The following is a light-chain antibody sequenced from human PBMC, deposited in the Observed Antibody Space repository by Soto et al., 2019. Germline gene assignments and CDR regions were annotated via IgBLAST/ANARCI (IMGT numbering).Light chain of an antibody. CDR1: QSVRSN. Sequence: EIVMTQSPATLSVSPGEIATLSCMASQSVRSNLAWYQQKPGQAPRLLIYGASTRATGIPARFSGSGSGTEFTLTINRLEPEDFAVYYCQQYGSSPPTFGQGTKVDIK. J-gene: IGKJ1*01. V-gene: IGKV3-15*01. CDR3: QQYGSSPPT. CDR2: GAS.